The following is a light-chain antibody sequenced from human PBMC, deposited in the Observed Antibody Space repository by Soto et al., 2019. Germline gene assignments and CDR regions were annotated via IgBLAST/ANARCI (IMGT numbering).Light chain of an antibody. V-gene: IGLV2-14*02. CDR3: SSYAGSSPYV. CDR1: SSDVGSYNL. Sequence: QSALTQPASVSGSPGQSITISCTGTSSDVGSYNLVSWYQQHPGKAPKLMIYEGSKRPSGVPDRFSGSKSGNTASLTVSGLQAEDEADYYCSSYAGSSPYVFGSGTKVTVL. J-gene: IGLJ1*01. CDR2: EGS.